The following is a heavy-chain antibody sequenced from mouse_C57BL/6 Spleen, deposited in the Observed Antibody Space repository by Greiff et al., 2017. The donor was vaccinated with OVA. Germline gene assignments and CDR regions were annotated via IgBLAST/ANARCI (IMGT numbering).Heavy chain of an antibody. CDR2: INPNNGGT. CDR3: ARKEGYYSNYFDY. D-gene: IGHD2-5*01. J-gene: IGHJ2*01. Sequence: EVQLQQSGPELVKPGASVKIPCKSSGYTFTDYTMDWVKQSHGKSLEWIGDINPNNGGTIYNQKFKGKATLTVDKSSSTAYMELRSLTSEDTAVYYCARKEGYYSNYFDYWGQGTTLTVSS. CDR1: GYTFTDYT. V-gene: IGHV1-18*01.